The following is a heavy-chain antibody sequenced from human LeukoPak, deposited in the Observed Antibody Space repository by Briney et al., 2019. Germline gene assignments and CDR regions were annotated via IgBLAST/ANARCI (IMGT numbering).Heavy chain of an antibody. CDR3: AKGDTSSWSAFDM. CDR1: GFTFSSYA. D-gene: IGHD6-13*01. V-gene: IGHV3-23*01. J-gene: IGHJ3*02. Sequence: SGGSLRLSCAASGFTFSSYAMSWVRQAPGKGLEWVSVISGSGGSTYYADSVKGRFTISRDNSKNTLYLQMNSLRAEDTAVYYCAKGDTSSWSAFDMWGQGTMVTVSS. CDR2: ISGSGGST.